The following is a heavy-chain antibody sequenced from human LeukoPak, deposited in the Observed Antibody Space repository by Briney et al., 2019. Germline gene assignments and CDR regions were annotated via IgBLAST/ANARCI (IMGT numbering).Heavy chain of an antibody. CDR3: ASGDSSGPFDY. V-gene: IGHV4-39*01. Sequence: SETLSLTCTVSGGSISSSSYYWGWIRQPPGKGLEWIGSIYYSGSTYYNPSLKSRVTISVDTSKNQFSLKLSSVTAADTAVYYCASGDSSGPFDYWGQGTLVTVSS. D-gene: IGHD3-22*01. J-gene: IGHJ4*02. CDR2: IYYSGST. CDR1: GGSISSSSYY.